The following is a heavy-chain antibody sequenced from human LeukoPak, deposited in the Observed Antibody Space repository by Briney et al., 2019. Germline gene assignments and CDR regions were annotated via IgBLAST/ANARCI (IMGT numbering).Heavy chain of an antibody. V-gene: IGHV3-7*01. CDR2: LHADGSEK. Sequence: GGSLRLSCAAFGFSLSGYWMSWVRQAPGKGLEWVARLHADGSEKYYVDSVKGRFTISGDNAKNSLYLQMNSLRAEDTAVYYCARDLFEDYYYYGMDVWGQGTTVTVSS. CDR3: ARDLFEDYYYYGMDV. CDR1: GFSLSGYW. D-gene: IGHD3-16*01. J-gene: IGHJ6*02.